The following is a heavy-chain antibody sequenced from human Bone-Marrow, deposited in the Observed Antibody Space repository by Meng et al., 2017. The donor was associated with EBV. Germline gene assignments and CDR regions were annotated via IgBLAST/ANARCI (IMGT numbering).Heavy chain of an antibody. Sequence: EVQLVXSXXXXXKPXGXLRLCCGASGFSFSSYSMNWVRQAPGKGLEWVSSISSSSSYIYYADSVKGRFTISRDNAKNSLYLQMNSLRAEDTAVYYCASLEYQHTWGQGTLVTVSS. V-gene: IGHV3-21*01. CDR1: GFSFSSYS. CDR2: ISSSSSYI. J-gene: IGHJ4*02. D-gene: IGHD2-2*01. CDR3: ASLEYQHT.